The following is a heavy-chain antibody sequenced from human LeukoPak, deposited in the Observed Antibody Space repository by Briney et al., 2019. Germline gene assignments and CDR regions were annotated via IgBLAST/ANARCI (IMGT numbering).Heavy chain of an antibody. D-gene: IGHD3-10*01. CDR3: ARGGVYYYGSGRPKPYNWFDP. J-gene: IGHJ5*02. CDR1: GGSFSGYY. Sequence: SETLSLTCAVYGGSFSGYYWSWIRQPPGKGLEWIGEINHSGSTNYNPSLKSRVTISVDTSKNQFSLKLSSVTAADTAVYYCARGGVYYYGSGRPKPYNWFDPWGPGTLVTVSS. V-gene: IGHV4-34*01. CDR2: INHSGST.